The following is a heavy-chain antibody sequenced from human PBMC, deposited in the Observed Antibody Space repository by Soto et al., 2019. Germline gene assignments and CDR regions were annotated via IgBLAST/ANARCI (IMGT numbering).Heavy chain of an antibody. V-gene: IGHV6-1*01. CDR1: GYRVSSNLAA. CDR3: ATGMLIRGHHYYRGV. J-gene: IGHJ6*03. Sequence: SETHSLTCVLSGYRVSSNLAACTLIRQSPSRFLEWLGRTYYRSKWYIEYAPSVTGRMTINPDTSKNQFSLQLNSVAPEDTAVYFCATGMLIRGHHYYRGVWVKGT. D-gene: IGHD3-10*01. CDR2: TYYRSKWYI.